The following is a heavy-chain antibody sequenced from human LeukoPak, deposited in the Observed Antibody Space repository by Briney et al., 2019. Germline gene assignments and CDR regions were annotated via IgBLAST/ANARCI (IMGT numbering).Heavy chain of an antibody. Sequence: GGSLRLSCAASRFTFSNYAMSWVRQAPGKGLEWVADIKEDGSEKYYVDSVKGRFTISRQNAKNSLFLQMNSLRAEDTAVYYCARHRSGGSQDDAFDIWGQGTMVTVSS. CDR3: ARHRSGGSQDDAFDI. CDR2: IKEDGSEK. J-gene: IGHJ3*02. D-gene: IGHD2-15*01. V-gene: IGHV3-7*01. CDR1: RFTFSNYA.